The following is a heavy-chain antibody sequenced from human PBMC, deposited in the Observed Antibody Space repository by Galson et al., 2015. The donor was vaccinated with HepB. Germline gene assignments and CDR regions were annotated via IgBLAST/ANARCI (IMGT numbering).Heavy chain of an antibody. CDR3: AREGMAAPSNPVDY. Sequence: SLRLSCAASGFTFSTYSMNWVRQAPGKGLEWVSSISSSSSYIYYADSVKGRFTISRDNAKNSLYLQMNSLRSEDTAVYYCAREGMAAPSNPVDYWGQGTLVTVSS. CDR1: GFTFSTYS. V-gene: IGHV3-21*04. CDR2: ISSSSSYI. J-gene: IGHJ4*02. D-gene: IGHD6-13*01.